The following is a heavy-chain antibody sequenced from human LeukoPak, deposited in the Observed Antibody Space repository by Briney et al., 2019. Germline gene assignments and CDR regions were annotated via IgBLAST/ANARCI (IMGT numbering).Heavy chain of an antibody. D-gene: IGHD2-2*02. Sequence: GASVKVSCKTSGYTFSAHCLHWVRQAPGQRPEWVGRIDPASGGTHYAQKFQGRVTVTRDTSTTTVDMELSGLRSDDTAVYYCARVPGPYTTSRFDFWGQGTLVTVSS. CDR2: IDPASGGT. V-gene: IGHV1-2*02. CDR1: GYTFSAHC. CDR3: ARVPGPYTTSRFDF. J-gene: IGHJ4*02.